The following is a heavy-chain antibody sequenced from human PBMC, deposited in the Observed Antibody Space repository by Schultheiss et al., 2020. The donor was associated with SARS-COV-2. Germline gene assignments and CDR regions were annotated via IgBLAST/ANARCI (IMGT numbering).Heavy chain of an antibody. CDR3: ARETALILYDYYYYYLDV. Sequence: GGSLRLSCAASGFAFSGYSMTWVRQAPGKGLEWVSSISSRSDYIYYADSLKGRFTISRDNAKNSLYLQMNSLRAEDTAVYYCARETALILYDYYYYYLDVWGKGTTVTVSS. D-gene: IGHD2-2*02. CDR1: GFAFSGYS. V-gene: IGHV3-21*01. CDR2: ISSRSDYI. J-gene: IGHJ6*03.